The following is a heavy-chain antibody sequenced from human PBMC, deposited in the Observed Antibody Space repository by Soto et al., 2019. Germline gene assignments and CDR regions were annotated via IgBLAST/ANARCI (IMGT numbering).Heavy chain of an antibody. Sequence: QVQLQESGPGLVKPSETLSLTCAVYGGSISSNKWWSWFRQPPGKGLEWIGEIYHSGSTNYNPSLKRRVTISLDKSNNQFSLKLTSVTAADSAVYYCARDDHIVVVPTSLGAIEVWGKATTVTVSS. V-gene: IGHV4-4*02. J-gene: IGHJ6*04. CDR1: GGSISSNKW. CDR3: ARDDHIVVVPTSLGAIEV. CDR2: IYHSGST. D-gene: IGHD2-2*01.